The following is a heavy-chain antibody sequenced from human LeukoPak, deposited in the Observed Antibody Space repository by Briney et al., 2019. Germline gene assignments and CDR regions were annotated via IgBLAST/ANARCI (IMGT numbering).Heavy chain of an antibody. V-gene: IGHV3-23*01. CDR3: AKSDCASDGCKLLNY. CDR2: ISGSGDAT. CDR1: GFIFSHYA. J-gene: IGHJ4*02. Sequence: GGSLRLSCAVSGFIFSHYAMSWVRQAPGKGLEWVSSISGSGDATKYADSVMGWFTISRDNSKNTLSLQMNSLRAEDTAVYYCAKSDCASDGCKLLNYWGQGTLVTASS. D-gene: IGHD2-21*01.